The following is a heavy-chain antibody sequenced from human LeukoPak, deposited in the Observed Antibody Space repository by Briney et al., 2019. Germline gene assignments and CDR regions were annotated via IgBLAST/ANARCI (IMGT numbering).Heavy chain of an antibody. CDR3: ARDQGPSYDFWSGYYRWYYYYGMDV. CDR1: SDSVSSGRYY. CDR2: IYYSGRT. J-gene: IGHJ6*02. V-gene: IGHV4-61*01. Sequence: SDPLSLTRTVSSDSVSSGRYYWSWVRQPPAGGLERHGYIYYSGRTNYNRSLKSRVTISVDTSKNQFSLKLSSVTAADTAVYYCARDQGPSYDFWSGYYRWYYYYGMDVWGQGTTVTVSS. D-gene: IGHD3-3*01.